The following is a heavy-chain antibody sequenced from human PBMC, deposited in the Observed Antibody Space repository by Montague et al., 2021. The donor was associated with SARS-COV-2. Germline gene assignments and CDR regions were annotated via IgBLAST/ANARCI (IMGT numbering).Heavy chain of an antibody. CDR2: IYYSGST. Sequence: SETLSLTCTVSIGSISSYYWSWIRQPPGEGLELIGNIYYSGSTTYNPSLKSRVTITVATSKNQFSLTLSSVTAADTAVYYCSRSVLSASRRKGLWGVSSGGSFCMDAWGQGTTVTVSS. J-gene: IGHJ6*02. D-gene: IGHD3-10*01. CDR1: IGSISSYY. CDR3: SRSVLSASRRKGLWGVSSGGSFCMDA. V-gene: IGHV4-59*01.